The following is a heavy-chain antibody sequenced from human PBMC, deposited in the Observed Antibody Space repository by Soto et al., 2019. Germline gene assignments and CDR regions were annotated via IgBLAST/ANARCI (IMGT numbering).Heavy chain of an antibody. CDR3: ARHNGMAGSFDT. J-gene: IGHJ5*02. CDR1: GFIFSTYS. Sequence: GGSLRLSCAASGFIFSTYSMNWVRQAPGKGLEWVSYISFSSSTIFYADSVRGRFTISRDNAKNSLYLQMNTLRDEDTAVYSCARHNGMAGSFDTWGQGTLVTVSS. CDR2: ISFSSSTI. D-gene: IGHD1-1*01. V-gene: IGHV3-48*02.